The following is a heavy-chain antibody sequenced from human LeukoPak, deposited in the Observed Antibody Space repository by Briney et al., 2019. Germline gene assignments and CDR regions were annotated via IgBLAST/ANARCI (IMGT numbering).Heavy chain of an antibody. Sequence: GGSLRLSCAASGFTFSSYSMNWARQAPGKGLEWVSSISSSSSYIYYADSVKGRFTISRDNSKNTLYLQMNSLRAEDTAVYYCASTRPDYYYGSGSYFLWGQGTLVTVSS. D-gene: IGHD3-10*01. V-gene: IGHV3-21*04. CDR2: ISSSSSYI. CDR1: GFTFSSYS. J-gene: IGHJ4*02. CDR3: ASTRPDYYYGSGSYFL.